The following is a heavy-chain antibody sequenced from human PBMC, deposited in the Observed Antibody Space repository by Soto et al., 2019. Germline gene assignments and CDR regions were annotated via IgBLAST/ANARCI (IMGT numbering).Heavy chain of an antibody. Sequence: QLQLQESGPGLVKPSETLSLTCTVSGGSISSSSYYWGWIRQPPGKGLEWIGSIYYSGSTYYNPSLKSRVTISVDTSKNQFSLKLSSVTAADTAVYYCARHIPPPENPLFMKYSGSYYLNWFDPWGQGTLVTVSS. D-gene: IGHD1-26*01. V-gene: IGHV4-39*01. CDR3: ARHIPPPENPLFMKYSGSYYLNWFDP. J-gene: IGHJ5*02. CDR2: IYYSGST. CDR1: GGSISSSSYY.